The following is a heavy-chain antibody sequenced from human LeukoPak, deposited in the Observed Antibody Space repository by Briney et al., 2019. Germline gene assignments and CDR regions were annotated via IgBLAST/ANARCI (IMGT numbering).Heavy chain of an antibody. Sequence: SETLSLTCSVSDGSIRNYYWSWIRQPPGKGLEWIGFTFYSGSTNYNPSLKNRVTISVDTSKNQFSLKLTSVTAADTAMYYCAREGSGDRYFDFWGQGTLVAVFS. CDR2: TFYSGST. CDR1: DGSIRNYY. J-gene: IGHJ4*02. D-gene: IGHD7-27*01. CDR3: AREGSGDRYFDF. V-gene: IGHV4-59*01.